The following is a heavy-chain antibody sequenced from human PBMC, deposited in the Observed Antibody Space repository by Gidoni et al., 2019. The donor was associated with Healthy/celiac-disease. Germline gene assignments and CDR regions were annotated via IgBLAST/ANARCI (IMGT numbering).Heavy chain of an antibody. Sequence: EVQLVESGGGLIQPGGSLRLSCAASGFTVSSNYMSWVRQAPGKGLEWVSVIYSGGSTFYADSVKGRLTISRDNSENTLYLQMNSLRAEDTAVYYCARVAWECTSHCYTDLYYYYYMDVWGKGTTVTVSS. CDR1: GFTVSSNY. CDR3: ARVAWECTSHCYTDLYYYYYMDV. D-gene: IGHD2-2*02. CDR2: IYSGGST. J-gene: IGHJ6*03. V-gene: IGHV3-53*01.